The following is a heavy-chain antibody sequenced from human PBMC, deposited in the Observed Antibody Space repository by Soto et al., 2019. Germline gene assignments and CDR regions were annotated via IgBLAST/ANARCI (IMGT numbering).Heavy chain of an antibody. CDR2: IYYGGST. Sequence: SETLSLTCTVSGGSISSGGYYWSWLRQHPGKGLEWIGYIYYGGSTYYNPSLKSRATVSGETSKNQFSLKVSSVTAADKAVYYCARGGYYYENSGQDAYDHWGQGILVPVPP. CDR3: ARGGYYYENSGQDAYDH. J-gene: IGHJ4*01. V-gene: IGHV4-31*03. CDR1: GGSISSGGYY. D-gene: IGHD3-22*01.